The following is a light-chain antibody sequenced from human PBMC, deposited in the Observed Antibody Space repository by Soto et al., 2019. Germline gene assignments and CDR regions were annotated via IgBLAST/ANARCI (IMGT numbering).Light chain of an antibody. J-gene: IGKJ1*01. Sequence: IVMTQSPATLSVSPGERATLSCRASQTIDNKLAWYQQRPGQAPRLLIYGASIRATGIPARFSGSGSWTEFTLTISGLQSEDFGVYYCQQYKDKRTFGQGTNGDIK. V-gene: IGKV3-15*01. CDR3: QQYKDKRT. CDR1: QTIDNK. CDR2: GAS.